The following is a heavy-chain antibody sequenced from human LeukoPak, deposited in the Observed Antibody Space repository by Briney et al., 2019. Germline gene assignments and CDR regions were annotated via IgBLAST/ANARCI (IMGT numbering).Heavy chain of an antibody. V-gene: IGHV3-30-3*01. Sequence: PGGSLRLSCAASGFTFSSYAMSWVRQAPGKGLEWVAVISYDGSNKYYADSVKGRFTISRDNSKNTLYLQMNSLRAEDTAVYYCARYYYYYGMDVWGQGTTVTVSS. CDR3: ARYYYYYGMDV. J-gene: IGHJ6*02. CDR1: GFTFSSYA. CDR2: ISYDGSNK.